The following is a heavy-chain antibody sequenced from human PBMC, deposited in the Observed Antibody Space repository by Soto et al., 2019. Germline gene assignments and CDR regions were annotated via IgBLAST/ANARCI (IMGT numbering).Heavy chain of an antibody. CDR3: ARGDSPMTTGGPYYFDY. CDR2: IWYDGSNK. Sequence: QVQLVESGGGVVQPGRSLRLSCAASGFTFSSYGMHWVRQAPGKGLEWVAVIWYDGSNKYYADSVKGRFTISRDNSKNTLYLQMNSLRAEDTAVYYCARGDSPMTTGGPYYFDYWGQGTLVTVSS. J-gene: IGHJ4*02. CDR1: GFTFSSYG. D-gene: IGHD4-17*01. V-gene: IGHV3-33*01.